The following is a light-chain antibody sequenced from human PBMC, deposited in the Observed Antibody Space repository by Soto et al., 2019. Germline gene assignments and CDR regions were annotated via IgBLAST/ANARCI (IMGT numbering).Light chain of an antibody. Sequence: QSALTQPASVSGSPGQSITISCTGTSSDVGGYNYVSWYQQHPGKAPQLMIYEVSNRPSGVSNRFSGSKSGNTSSLTISGLQAGDEADYYCSSYTSSSTRVFGTGTKLTVL. CDR1: SSDVGGYNY. CDR3: SSYTSSSTRV. CDR2: EVS. V-gene: IGLV2-14*01. J-gene: IGLJ1*01.